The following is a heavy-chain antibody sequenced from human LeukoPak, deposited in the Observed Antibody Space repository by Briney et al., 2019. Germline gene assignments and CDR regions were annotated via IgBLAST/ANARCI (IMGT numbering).Heavy chain of an antibody. CDR2: LYSGGGA. D-gene: IGHD3-3*01. CDR3: ARAERNAGVFDY. J-gene: IGHJ4*02. V-gene: IGHV3-66*01. Sequence: GGSLRLSCAASGFSVNTNYMTWVRQAPGKGLEWVSVLYSGGGAYYADSVKDRFTISRDYSQNTLLLQMNSLRGEDTAVYYCARAERNAGVFDYWGQGTLVTVSS. CDR1: GFSVNTNY.